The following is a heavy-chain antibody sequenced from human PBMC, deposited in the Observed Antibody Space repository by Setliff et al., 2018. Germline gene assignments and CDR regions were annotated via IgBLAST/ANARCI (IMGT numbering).Heavy chain of an antibody. D-gene: IGHD3-3*01. J-gene: IGHJ5*02. CDR1: GDSISSGSYY. CDR3: ARAGPTVTFFRVLVISWWDP. V-gene: IGHV4-61*09. Sequence: NPSETLSLTCTVSGDSISSGSYYWTWIRQPAGKGLEWIGHFHTGGSTNYNRSLRSRVSISVDTSKNQFSLKLSSVTAADTATYYCARAGPTVTFFRVLVISWWDPWGQGSLVTVSS. CDR2: FHTGGST.